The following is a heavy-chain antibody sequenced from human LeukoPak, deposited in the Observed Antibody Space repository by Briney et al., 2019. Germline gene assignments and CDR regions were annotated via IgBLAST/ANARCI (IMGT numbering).Heavy chain of an antibody. D-gene: IGHD3-16*01. V-gene: IGHV3-23*01. Sequence: GGSLRLSCAASGFTFSSYAMSWVRQAPGKGLEWVSAISGSGGSTYYADSVKGRFTISGDNSKNTLYQQMNSLRAEDTAVYYCATDLLWSGDYWGQGTLVTVSS. J-gene: IGHJ4*02. CDR2: ISGSGGST. CDR3: ATDLLWSGDY. CDR1: GFTFSSYA.